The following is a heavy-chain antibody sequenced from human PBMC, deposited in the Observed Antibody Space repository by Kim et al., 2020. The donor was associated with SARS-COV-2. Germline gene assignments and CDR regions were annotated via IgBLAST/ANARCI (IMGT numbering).Heavy chain of an antibody. Sequence: VKGRFTVSRDSSKRTLYLQMNSLGAEDTAVYYCAKSAVYSSSWYGDYFDYWGQGTLVTVSS. J-gene: IGHJ4*02. D-gene: IGHD6-13*01. CDR3: AKSAVYSSSWYGDYFDY. V-gene: IGHV3-23*01.